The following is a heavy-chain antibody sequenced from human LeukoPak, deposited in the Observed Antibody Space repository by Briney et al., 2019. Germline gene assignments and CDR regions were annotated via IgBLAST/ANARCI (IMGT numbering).Heavy chain of an antibody. CDR3: ARDVLYYDLWSGYYPPGGVYGMDV. V-gene: IGHV1-2*02. CDR2: INPNSGGT. Sequence: ASVKVSCKASGYTFTGYYMHWVRQAPGQGLEGMGWINPNSGGTNYAQKFQGRVTMTRDTSISTAYMELSRLRSDDTAVYYCARDVLYYDLWSGYYPPGGVYGMDVWGQGTTVTVSS. J-gene: IGHJ6*02. CDR1: GYTFTGYY. D-gene: IGHD3-3*01.